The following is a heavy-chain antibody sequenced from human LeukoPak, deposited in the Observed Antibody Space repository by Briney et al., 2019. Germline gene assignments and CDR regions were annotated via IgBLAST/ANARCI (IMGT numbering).Heavy chain of an antibody. CDR1: GFTFSSYG. V-gene: IGHV3-30*02. D-gene: IGHD2-2*01. J-gene: IGHJ4*02. CDR3: AKDGPYCSSTSCAPDY. Sequence: GGSLRLSCAASGFTFSSYGMHWVRQAPGKGLEWVAFIRYDGSNKYYADSVKGRFTISRDNSKNTLYLQMNSLRAEDTAVYYCAKDGPYCSSTSCAPDYWGQGTLVTVSS. CDR2: IRYDGSNK.